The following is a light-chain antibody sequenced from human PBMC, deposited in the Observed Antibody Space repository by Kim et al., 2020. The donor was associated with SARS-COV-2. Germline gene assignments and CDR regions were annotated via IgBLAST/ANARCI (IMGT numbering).Light chain of an antibody. CDR1: RVINPS. J-gene: IGKJ1*01. CDR2: SVS. Sequence: AFEADRVPITCRANRVINPSLAWYQQHPGTAPKLLFYSVSTLQSGVPSRFSGNGSGTEFPHTISGLQPEDFAAYYCQQLKDYPRTFGQGAKVDIK. V-gene: IGKV1-9*01. CDR3: QQLKDYPRT.